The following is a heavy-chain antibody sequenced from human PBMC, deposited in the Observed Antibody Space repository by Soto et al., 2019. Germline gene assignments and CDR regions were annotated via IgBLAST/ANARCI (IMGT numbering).Heavy chain of an antibody. D-gene: IGHD5-18*01. CDR2: IYYSGST. CDR1: GGSISSYY. CDR3: ARDGLRYSYGNYYYYGMDV. V-gene: IGHV4-59*01. J-gene: IGHJ6*02. Sequence: PSETLSLTCTVSGGSISSYYWSWIRQPPGKGLEWIGYIYYSGSTNYNPSLKSRVTISVDTSKNQFSLKLSSVTAADTAVYYCARDGLRYSYGNYYYYGMDVWGQGTTVTVS.